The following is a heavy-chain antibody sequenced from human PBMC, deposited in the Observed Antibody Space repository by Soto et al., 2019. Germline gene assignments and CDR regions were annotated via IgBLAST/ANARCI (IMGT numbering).Heavy chain of an antibody. CDR3: ARDIHYDGSAYYHALDY. J-gene: IGHJ4*02. V-gene: IGHV3-48*02. CDR1: GFTFSSYS. CDR2: ISSSSSTI. Sequence: GGSLRLSCAASGFTFSSYSMNWVRQAPGKGLEWVSYISSSSSTIYYADSVKGRFTISRDNAKNSLYLQMNSPRDEDTAVYYCARDIHYDGSAYYHALDYWGQGALVTVSS. D-gene: IGHD3-22*01.